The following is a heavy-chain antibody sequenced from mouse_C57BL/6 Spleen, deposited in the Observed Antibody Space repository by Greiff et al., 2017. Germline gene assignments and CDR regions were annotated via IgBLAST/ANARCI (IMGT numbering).Heavy chain of an antibody. D-gene: IGHD4-1*01. CDR1: GFNIKDDY. J-gene: IGHJ2*01. V-gene: IGHV14-4*01. Sequence: EVQLQQSGAELVRPGASVKLSCTASGFNIKDDYMHWVKQRPEQGLEWIGWIDPENGDSEYASKFQGKATITADTSSNTAYLQLSSLTSEDTAVYYCTRSGYYFDYWGQGTTLTVSS. CDR2: IDPENGDS. CDR3: TRSGYYFDY.